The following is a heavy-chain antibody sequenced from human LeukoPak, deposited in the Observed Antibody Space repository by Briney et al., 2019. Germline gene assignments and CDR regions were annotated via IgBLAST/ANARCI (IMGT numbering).Heavy chain of an antibody. CDR3: STYRSGSVSY. CDR2: IKSRTDGGAT. Sequence: KSGGSLRLSCAASGFTFSNLWMTWVRQAPGKGLEWVGRIKSRTDGGATDYAAPVKGRFTISRDDSKNTLYLQMNSLKTEDTAVYYCSTYRSGSVSYWGDRILVTVSS. V-gene: IGHV3-15*01. D-gene: IGHD6-19*01. J-gene: IGHJ4*01. CDR1: GFTFSNLW.